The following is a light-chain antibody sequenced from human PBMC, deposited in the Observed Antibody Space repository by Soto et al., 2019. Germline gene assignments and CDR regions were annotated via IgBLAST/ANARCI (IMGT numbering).Light chain of an antibody. Sequence: EILLTQSPATLSVSPGERATLSCRASESVSRYLAWYQQKPGQAPRLLIYDASNMATGIPARFSGSGSGTAFTLSSSRLEPEVFAVYYCQQRRYWLTFGGGTKVEIK. CDR2: DAS. J-gene: IGKJ4*01. CDR1: ESVSRY. V-gene: IGKV3-11*01. CDR3: QQRRYWLT.